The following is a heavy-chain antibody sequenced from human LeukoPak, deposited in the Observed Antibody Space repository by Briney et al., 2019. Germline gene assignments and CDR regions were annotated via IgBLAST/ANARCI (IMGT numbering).Heavy chain of an antibody. D-gene: IGHD2-15*01. V-gene: IGHV1-18*01. CDR2: ISAHTGNT. Sequence: ASVKVSCKASGYIFTTYGIMWVRQAPGQGLEWMGWISAHTGNTNYAQKFQDRVTMTIDSSTTTAFPEVKNLRSDDTAVFYCARRVGGSGRTNYYYYMDVWGNGTTVIVSS. CDR3: ARRVGGSGRTNYYYYMDV. J-gene: IGHJ6*03. CDR1: GYIFTTYG.